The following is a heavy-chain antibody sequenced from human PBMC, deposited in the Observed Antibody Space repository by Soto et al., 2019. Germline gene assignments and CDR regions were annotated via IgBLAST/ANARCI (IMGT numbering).Heavy chain of an antibody. CDR3: TKGTAEIGTFDS. V-gene: IGHV3-23*01. D-gene: IGHD6-13*01. CDR2: ISGTGGST. Sequence: GGSLRLSCAASRFTFANYATSWVSHAPGKGLEWVSTISGTGGSTYHADSVKGRFTTTRDNSKNTLYLQMNSLRVEDTAVYYCTKGTAEIGTFDSWGQGSLVTVSS. J-gene: IGHJ4*02. CDR1: RFTFANYA.